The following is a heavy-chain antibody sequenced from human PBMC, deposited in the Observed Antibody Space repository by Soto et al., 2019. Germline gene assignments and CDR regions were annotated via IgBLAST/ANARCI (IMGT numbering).Heavy chain of an antibody. Sequence: PSGTLSLTCAVYGGSFSGYYWSWIRQPPGKGLEWIGEINHSGSTNYNPSLKSRVTISVDTSKNQFSLKLSSVTAADTAVYYCAGDSSSWDYGMDVWGQGTTVTVSS. V-gene: IGHV4-34*01. CDR2: INHSGST. J-gene: IGHJ6*02. CDR1: GGSFSGYY. CDR3: AGDSSSWDYGMDV. D-gene: IGHD6-13*01.